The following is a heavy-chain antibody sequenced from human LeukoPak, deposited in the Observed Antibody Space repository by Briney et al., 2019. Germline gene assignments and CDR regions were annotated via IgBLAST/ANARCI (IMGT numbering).Heavy chain of an antibody. D-gene: IGHD4-17*01. J-gene: IGHJ4*02. CDR3: ARILSAYGDSDY. Sequence: ASVKVSCKASGYTFTSYYMHWVRQAPGQGLEWMGIINPSGGSTSYAQKFQGRVTMTRDTSTSTVYMEPSSLRSEDTAVYYCARILSAYGDSDYWGQGTLVTVSS. CDR1: GYTFTSYY. CDR2: INPSGGST. V-gene: IGHV1-46*01.